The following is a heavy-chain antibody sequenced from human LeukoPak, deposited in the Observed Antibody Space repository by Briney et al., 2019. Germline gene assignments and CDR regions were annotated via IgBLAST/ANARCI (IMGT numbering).Heavy chain of an antibody. CDR3: ASRGDYYDSSGYYSDAFDI. CDR1: GFTFSNYG. Sequence: GGSLRLSCAASGFTFSNYGMHWVRQAPGKGLEWVAVISYDGSKKYYADSVKGRFTISRDNSKKTLYLQMNSLRTEDTAVYYCASRGDYYDSSGYYSDAFDIWGQGTMVTVSS. D-gene: IGHD3-22*01. V-gene: IGHV3-30*03. CDR2: ISYDGSKK. J-gene: IGHJ3*02.